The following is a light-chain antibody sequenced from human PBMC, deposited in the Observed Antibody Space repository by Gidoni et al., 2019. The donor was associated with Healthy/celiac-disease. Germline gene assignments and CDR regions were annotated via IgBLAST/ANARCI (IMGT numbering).Light chain of an antibody. Sequence: DIQMTQSPSTLSAFVGDRVTITCRASQSITSWLAWYQQKPGKAPKLLIYKASSLESGVPSRFSGSGSGTEFTLTISSLQPDDFATYYCQQYNSYSGGTFGQXTKVEIK. V-gene: IGKV1-5*03. CDR3: QQYNSYSGGT. J-gene: IGKJ1*01. CDR1: QSITSW. CDR2: KAS.